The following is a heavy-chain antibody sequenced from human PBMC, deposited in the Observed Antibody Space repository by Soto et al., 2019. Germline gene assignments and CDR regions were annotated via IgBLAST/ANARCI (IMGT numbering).Heavy chain of an antibody. V-gene: IGHV4-30-4*01. CDR1: GGSISSGDYY. D-gene: IGHD3-22*01. Sequence: QVQLQESGPGLVKPSQTLSLTCTVSGGSISSGDYYWSWIRQPPGKGLEWIGYIYYSGSTYYNPSLKSRVTISVDTSRDQVSLKMSSVTAADTAVYSCARSYDSAPFAYWGQGTLVTVSS. J-gene: IGHJ4*02. CDR3: ARSYDSAPFAY. CDR2: IYYSGST.